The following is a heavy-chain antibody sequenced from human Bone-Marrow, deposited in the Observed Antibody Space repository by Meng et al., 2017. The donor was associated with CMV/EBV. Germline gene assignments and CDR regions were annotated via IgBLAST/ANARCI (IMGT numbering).Heavy chain of an antibody. CDR1: GGSISSYY. J-gene: IGHJ6*02. D-gene: IGHD1-1*01. Sequence: LSLTCTVSGGSISSYYWSWIRQAPGKGLEWVSYISSSGSAMSFADSVRGRFTISRDNAKNSLSLEMSGLRAEDTAVYYCATLQLDRRINYGVDVWGQGTTVTVSS. CDR2: ISSSGSAM. V-gene: IGHV3-11*04. CDR3: ATLQLDRRINYGVDV.